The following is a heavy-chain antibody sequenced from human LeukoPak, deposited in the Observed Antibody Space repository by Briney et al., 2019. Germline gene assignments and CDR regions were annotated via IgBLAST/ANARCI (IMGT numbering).Heavy chain of an antibody. CDR3: TKDGAKDGNTAFDI. V-gene: IGHV3-72*01. D-gene: IGHD2/OR15-2a*01. Sequence: GGSLRLSCAASGFTFSNYWMHWVRQAPGKGLEWVGRSRTKRQSYTTEFAASVQGRFTLSRDDSKNSLDLQMNSLKTEDTAVYFCTKDGAKDGNTAFDIWGQGTMVTVSS. CDR1: GFTFSNYW. J-gene: IGHJ3*02. CDR2: SRTKRQSYTT.